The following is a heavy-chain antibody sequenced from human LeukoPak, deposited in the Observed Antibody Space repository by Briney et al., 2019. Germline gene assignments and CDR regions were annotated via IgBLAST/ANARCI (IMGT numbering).Heavy chain of an antibody. Sequence: GASVKVSCKVSGYTLTELSMHWVRQAPGKGLEWMGGFDPEDGETIYAQKFQGWVTMTRDTSISTAYMELSRLRSDDTAVYYCARDTSDYYGMDVWGQGTTVTVSS. CDR3: ARDTSDYYGMDV. J-gene: IGHJ6*02. CDR1: GYTLTELS. V-gene: IGHV1-24*01. CDR2: FDPEDGET.